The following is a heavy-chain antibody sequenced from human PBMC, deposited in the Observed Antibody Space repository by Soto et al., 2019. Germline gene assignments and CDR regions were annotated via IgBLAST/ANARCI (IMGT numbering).Heavy chain of an antibody. CDR1: GGSISSGGYS. V-gene: IGHV4-30-2*01. D-gene: IGHD3-9*01. J-gene: IGHJ1*01. CDR3: ASGEAYYDILTGYQQEFFQH. Sequence: PSETLSLTCAVSGGSISSGGYSWSWIRQPPGKGLEWIGYIYHSGSTYYNPSLKSRVTISVDRSKNQFSLKLSSVTAADTAVYYCASGEAYYDILTGYQQEFFQHSGQGTLVTVSS. CDR2: IYHSGST.